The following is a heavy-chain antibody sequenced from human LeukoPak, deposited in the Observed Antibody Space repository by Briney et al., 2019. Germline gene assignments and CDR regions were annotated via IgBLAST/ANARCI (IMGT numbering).Heavy chain of an antibody. V-gene: IGHV4-61*03. J-gene: IGHJ5*02. CDR3: ARDRGGGGSYGCFDP. D-gene: IGHD1-26*01. CDR2: IYYSGST. Sequence: GVEWIXXIYYSGSTNYNPSLKSRVTLSVDTSKNHFSLKLSSVTAADTAVYYCARDRGGGGSYGCFDPWGQGTLVTVSS.